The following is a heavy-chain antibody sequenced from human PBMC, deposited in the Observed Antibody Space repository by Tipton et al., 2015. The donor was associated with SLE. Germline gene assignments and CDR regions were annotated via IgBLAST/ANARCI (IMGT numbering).Heavy chain of an antibody. D-gene: IGHD1-26*01. Sequence: TLSLTCSVSGASMNSGFFSWHWIRQPAGKAVQWLGHIDYSGNTYYNPSLRSRVSISLDVSRNQFSLTLNSVTAADTATYSCARETGTYYSTWFDSWGQGTLVTVSS. J-gene: IGHJ5*01. CDR2: IDYSGNT. CDR3: ARETGTYYSTWFDS. CDR1: GASMNSGFFS. V-gene: IGHV4-61*09.